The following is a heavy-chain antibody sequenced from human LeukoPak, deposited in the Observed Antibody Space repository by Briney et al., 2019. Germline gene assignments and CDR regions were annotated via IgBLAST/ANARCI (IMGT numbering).Heavy chain of an antibody. J-gene: IGHJ4*02. CDR2: ISGSGGTI. V-gene: IGHV3-48*03. CDR1: GFTFSTYE. Sequence: GGSLRLSCAASGFTFSTYEINWVRQAPGKGREWVSYISGSGGTIYYADSVKGRFTISRDNSKNTLYLQMNSLRAEDTAVYYCARTRRGYFDYWGQGTLVTVSS. CDR3: ARTRRGYFDY.